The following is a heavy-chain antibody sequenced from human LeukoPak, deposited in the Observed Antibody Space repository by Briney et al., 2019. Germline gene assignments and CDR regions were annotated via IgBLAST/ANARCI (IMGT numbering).Heavy chain of an antibody. D-gene: IGHD2-2*01. CDR1: GFTFDDYG. V-gene: IGHV3-20*04. CDR3: ARGAYCSSTSCSSFDY. CDR2: INWNGGST. Sequence: PGGSLRLSCAASGFTFDDYGMSWVSQAPGKGLEWVSGINWNGGSTGYADSVKGRFTISRDNAKNSLYLQMNSLRAEDTALYYCARGAYCSSTSCSSFDYWGQGTLVTVSS. J-gene: IGHJ4*02.